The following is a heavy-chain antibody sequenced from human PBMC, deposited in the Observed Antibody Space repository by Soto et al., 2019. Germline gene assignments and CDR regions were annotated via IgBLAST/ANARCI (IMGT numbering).Heavy chain of an antibody. V-gene: IGHV3-15*01. Sequence: GGSLRLSCAASGFTFSNAWMSWVRQAPGKGLEWVGRIKSKTDGGTTDYAAPVKGRFTISRDNSKNMLFLQMNSLTAEDAAMYYCAKGDYADFLWFGAWGPGTQVTVSS. CDR2: IKSKTDGGTT. J-gene: IGHJ5*02. CDR1: GFTFSNAW. D-gene: IGHD3-16*01. CDR3: AKGDYADFLWFGA.